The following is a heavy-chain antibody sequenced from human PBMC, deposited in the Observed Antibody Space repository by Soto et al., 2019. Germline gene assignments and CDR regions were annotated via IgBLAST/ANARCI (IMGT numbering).Heavy chain of an antibody. D-gene: IGHD3-16*01. Sequence: QVQLQESGPGLVKPSETLSLTCTVSGGSISSYYWSWIRQPPGQGLEWIGYIYYSGSTNYNPYLKSRVTISVDTSKNQFSLKRSSVTAADTAVYYCARDVGPTFNFDDGGQGTLVTVSS. CDR3: ARDVGPTFNFDD. CDR1: GGSISSYY. J-gene: IGHJ4*02. V-gene: IGHV4-59*01. CDR2: IYYSGST.